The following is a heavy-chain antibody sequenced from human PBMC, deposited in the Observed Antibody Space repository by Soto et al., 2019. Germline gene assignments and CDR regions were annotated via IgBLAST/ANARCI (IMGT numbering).Heavy chain of an antibody. Sequence: SETLSLTCTVSGGSISSGDYYWSWIRQPPGKGLEWIGYIYYSGSTYYNPSLKSRVTISVDTSKNQFSLKLSSVTAADTAVYYCARGAAARPFPFDYWGQGTLVTVSS. J-gene: IGHJ4*02. CDR1: GGSISSGDYY. D-gene: IGHD6-13*01. V-gene: IGHV4-30-4*01. CDR3: ARGAAARPFPFDY. CDR2: IYYSGST.